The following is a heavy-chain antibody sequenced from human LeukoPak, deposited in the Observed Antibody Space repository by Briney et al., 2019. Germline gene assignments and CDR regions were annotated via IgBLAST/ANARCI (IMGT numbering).Heavy chain of an antibody. CDR2: ISSNGGST. CDR1: GFTFSSYA. V-gene: IGHV3-64D*09. J-gene: IGHJ4*02. D-gene: IGHD6-13*01. CDR3: GRRYSSSWYGNFDY. Sequence: GGSLRLSCSASGFTFSSYAMHRVRQAPGKGLEYVSAISSNGGSTYYADSVKGRFTISRDNSKNTLHLQMSSLRAEDTAVYYCGRRYSSSWYGNFDYWGQGTLVTVSS.